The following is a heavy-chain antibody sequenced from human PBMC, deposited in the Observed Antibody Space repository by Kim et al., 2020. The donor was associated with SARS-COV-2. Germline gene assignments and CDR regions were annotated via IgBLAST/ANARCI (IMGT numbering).Heavy chain of an antibody. CDR2: INPNSGGT. D-gene: IGHD3-10*01. Sequence: ASVKVSCKASGYTFTGYYMHWVRQAPGQGLEWMGWINPNSGGTNYAQKFQGRVTMTRDTSISTAYMELSRLRSDDTAVYYCARDLAWFGELSYGMDVWGQGTTVTVSS. V-gene: IGHV1-2*02. J-gene: IGHJ6*02. CDR1: GYTFTGYY. CDR3: ARDLAWFGELSYGMDV.